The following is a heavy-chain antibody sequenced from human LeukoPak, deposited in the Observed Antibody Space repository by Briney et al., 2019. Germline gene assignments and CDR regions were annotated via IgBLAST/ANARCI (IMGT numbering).Heavy chain of an antibody. CDR3: ASMGELRVDYFDY. CDR2: IIPILGIA. D-gene: IGHD3-16*01. V-gene: IGHV1-69*04. J-gene: IGHJ4*02. CDR1: GGTFSSYA. Sequence: SVKVSCKASGGTFSSYAISWVRQAPGQGLEWMGRIIPILGIANYAQKFQGRVTITADKSTSTAYMELSSLRSEDTAVYYCASMGELRVDYFDYWGQGTLVTVSS.